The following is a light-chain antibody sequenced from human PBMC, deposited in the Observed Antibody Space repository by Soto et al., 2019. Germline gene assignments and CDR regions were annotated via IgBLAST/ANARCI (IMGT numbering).Light chain of an antibody. Sequence: DIQMTQSPSTLSASVGDRVTITCRASQSISSWLAWYQQKPGKAPKLLIYDASSLESGVPSRFSGSGSGTEFTLTISSLQPDDFATYYCQHETFGQGTKVDIK. V-gene: IGKV1-5*01. CDR2: DAS. J-gene: IGKJ1*01. CDR1: QSISSW. CDR3: QHET.